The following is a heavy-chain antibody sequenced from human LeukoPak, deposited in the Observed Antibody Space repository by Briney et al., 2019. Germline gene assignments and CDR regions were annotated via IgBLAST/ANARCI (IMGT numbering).Heavy chain of an antibody. Sequence: PGGALRLSCAASGFTLDDYAMHGVRQAPGRGLEWVSLICGVGGSPYYAASLKGRFTISRDNSKNSLYLQMNSLRTEHTALYYCAPDGAVAGTGAFDIWGQGTMVTVSS. J-gene: IGHJ3*02. CDR2: ICGVGGSP. CDR3: APDGAVAGTGAFDI. V-gene: IGHV3-43*02. CDR1: GFTLDDYA. D-gene: IGHD6-19*01.